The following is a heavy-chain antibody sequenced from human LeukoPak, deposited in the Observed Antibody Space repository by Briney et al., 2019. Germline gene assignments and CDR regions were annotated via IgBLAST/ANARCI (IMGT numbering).Heavy chain of an antibody. D-gene: IGHD2-21*02. CDR2: LNGDGSVT. Sequence: SLRLSCAASGFTFSLYWMHWVRQTPGKGLVWVSRLNGDGSVTNYADSVKGRFTISRDNAKNTLYLQMNSLRAEDTAFYYCVREYCGGDCYTDFWGQGTLVTVSS. V-gene: IGHV3-74*01. CDR1: GFTFSLYW. CDR3: VREYCGGDCYTDF. J-gene: IGHJ4*02.